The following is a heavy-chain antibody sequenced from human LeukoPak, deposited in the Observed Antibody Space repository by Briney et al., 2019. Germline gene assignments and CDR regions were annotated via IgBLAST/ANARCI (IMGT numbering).Heavy chain of an antibody. CDR2: IYRTESGGSK. V-gene: IGHV3-53*01. J-gene: IGHJ3*02. D-gene: IGHD1-14*01. Sequence: GGSLRLSCPASGLTVSSNYMTWVRQAPGKGLEWVSVIYRTESGGSKYYADSVKGRFTISRDNSKNTLYLQMNSLRVEDTAVYYCARDLNRRALDIWGQGTMVTVSS. CDR3: ARDLNRRALDI. CDR1: GLTVSSNY.